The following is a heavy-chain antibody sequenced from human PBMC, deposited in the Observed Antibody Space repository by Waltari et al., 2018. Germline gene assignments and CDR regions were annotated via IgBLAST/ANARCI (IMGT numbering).Heavy chain of an antibody. CDR3: AGPVVTYTLYGLDV. CDR2: ISGDSSSI. V-gene: IGHV3-48*01. D-gene: IGHD2-21*02. Sequence: EVQLLESGGGLAQPGGSLRLSCVGSGFSFSDYSMNWVRQAPGKGREWVADISGDSSSIAYEASVKGRFTISRSNARKSVHRQMSSLRAEDTAVYCCAGPVVTYTLYGLDVWGQGTTVTVSS. J-gene: IGHJ6*02. CDR1: GFSFSDYS.